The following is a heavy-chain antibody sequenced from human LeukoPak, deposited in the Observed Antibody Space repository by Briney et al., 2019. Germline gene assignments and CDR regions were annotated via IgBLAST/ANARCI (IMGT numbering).Heavy chain of an antibody. CDR2: ISSSSSYI. D-gene: IGHD3-22*01. CDR1: GFTFSSYS. J-gene: IGHJ4*02. V-gene: IGHV3-21*01. Sequence: GSLRLSCAASGFTFSSYSMNWVRQAPGKGLEWVSSISSSSSYIYYADSVKGRFTISRDNAKNSLYLQMNSLRAEDTAVYYCARDRPRLYDSSGWGQGTLVTVSS. CDR3: ARDRPRLYDSSG.